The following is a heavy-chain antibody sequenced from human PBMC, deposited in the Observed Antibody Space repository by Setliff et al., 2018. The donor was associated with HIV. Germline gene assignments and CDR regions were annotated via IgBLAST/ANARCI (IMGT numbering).Heavy chain of an antibody. D-gene: IGHD2-15*01. CDR2: IRYDGSYR. CDR3: AKDVCSGAYCYAYYYYGMDV. V-gene: IGHV3-30*02. J-gene: IGHJ6*02. CDR1: GFTFISYG. Sequence: PGGSLRLSCAVSGFTFISYGMYWVRQAPGKGLEWVAFIRYDGSYRYYVDSVKGRFTISRDNCKNTMFLQMNSLRVEDTAVYYCAKDVCSGAYCYAYYYYGMDVWGQGTMVTVSS.